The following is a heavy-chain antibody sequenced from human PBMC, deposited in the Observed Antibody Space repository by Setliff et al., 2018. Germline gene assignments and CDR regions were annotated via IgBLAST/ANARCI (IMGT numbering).Heavy chain of an antibody. D-gene: IGHD2-2*01. V-gene: IGHV1-69*06. J-gene: IGHJ4*02. CDR3: SRLVRYCTTTTCQRASGGEF. Sequence: SVKVSCKASGFTFRNYAISWVRQAPGQGLEWMGGIIPLLETAKYAQKFQGRVTITADTSTSTAYMELRSLGTDDTAVYYCSRLVRYCTTTTCQRASGGEFWGQGTLVTVSS. CDR2: IIPLLETA. CDR1: GFTFRNYA.